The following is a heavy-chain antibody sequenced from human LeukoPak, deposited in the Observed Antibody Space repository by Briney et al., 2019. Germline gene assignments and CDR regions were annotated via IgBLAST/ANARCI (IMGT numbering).Heavy chain of an antibody. CDR3: ARTAVAGTEAVDY. J-gene: IGHJ4*02. D-gene: IGHD6-19*01. Sequence: SETLSLTCAVSGYSISSGYYWGWIRQPPGKGLEWIGSIYHSGSTYYNPSLKSRVTISVDTSKNQFSLKLGSVTAADTAVYYCARTAVAGTEAVDYWGQGTLVTVSS. CDR1: GYSISSGYY. V-gene: IGHV4-38-2*01. CDR2: IYHSGST.